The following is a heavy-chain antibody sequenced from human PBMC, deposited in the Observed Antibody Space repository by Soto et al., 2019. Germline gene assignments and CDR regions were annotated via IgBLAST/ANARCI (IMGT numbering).Heavy chain of an antibody. J-gene: IGHJ4*02. CDR1: GYTFTSYD. CDR3: ARFEVTVTTTDY. CDR2: MNPNSGNT. D-gene: IGHD4-17*01. Sequence: QVQLVQSGAEVKKPGASVKVSCKASGYTFTSYDINWVRQATGQGLEWMGWMNPNSGNTGYAQKFQGRVTMTRNTSISTAYMELSSLGSEDTAVYYCARFEVTVTTTDYWGQGTLVTVSP. V-gene: IGHV1-8*01.